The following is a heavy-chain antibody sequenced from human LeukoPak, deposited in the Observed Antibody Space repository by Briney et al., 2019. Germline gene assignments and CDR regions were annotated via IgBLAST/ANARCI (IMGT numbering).Heavy chain of an antibody. V-gene: IGHV3-74*01. J-gene: IGHJ4*02. CDR3: ASPNDCGDQFYFDF. D-gene: IGHD4-17*01. CDR2: INSDGRST. CDR1: GFTFSTYW. Sequence: GGSLRLSCAGSGFTFSTYWMHWVRQVPGKGPVWVARINSDGRSTSHADSVKGRFTISRDNAKNTLYLQMNSLKSEGTAVYYCASPNDCGDQFYFDFWGQGTLVTVSS.